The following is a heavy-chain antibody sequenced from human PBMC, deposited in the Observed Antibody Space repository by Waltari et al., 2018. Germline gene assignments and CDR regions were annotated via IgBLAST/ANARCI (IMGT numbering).Heavy chain of an antibody. CDR3: ARGGSSIFDY. V-gene: IGHV4-59*01. CDR1: GGSISSYY. CDR2: IYYSGST. D-gene: IGHD1-26*01. J-gene: IGHJ4*02. Sequence: QVQLQESGTGLVKPSETLSLTCTVSGGSISSYYWSWIRQPPGKGLEWIGYIYYSGSTNYNPSLKSRVTISVDTSKNQFSLKLSSVTAADTAVYYCARGGSSIFDYWGQGTLVTVSS.